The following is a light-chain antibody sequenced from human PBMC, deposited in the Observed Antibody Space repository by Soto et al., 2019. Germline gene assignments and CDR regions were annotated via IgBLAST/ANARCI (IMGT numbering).Light chain of an antibody. CDR1: QSVSSY. CDR3: QHRSNWPSIYT. CDR2: DAS. Sequence: EMVLTQSPATLPLSPGERATLSCRASQSVSSYLAWYQQKPGQAPRLLIYDASNSATGIPARFSGSGSGTDFTLTISSLEPDDFVVYDCQHRSNWPSIYTFGQVTKLEIK. V-gene: IGKV3-11*01. J-gene: IGKJ2*01.